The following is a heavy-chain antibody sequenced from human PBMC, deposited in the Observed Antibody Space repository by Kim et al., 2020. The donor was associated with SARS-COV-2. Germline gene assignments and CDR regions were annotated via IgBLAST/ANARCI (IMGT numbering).Heavy chain of an antibody. CDR2: ISYDGSNK. Sequence: GGSLRLSCAASGFTFSSYAMHWVRQAPGKGLEWVAVISYDGSNKYYADSVKGRFTISRDNSKNTLYLQMNSLRAEDTAVYYCARVIGQQNNWGQGTLVTVSS. CDR1: GFTFSSYA. CDR3: ARVIGQQNN. V-gene: IGHV3-30*04. D-gene: IGHD6-13*01. J-gene: IGHJ4*02.